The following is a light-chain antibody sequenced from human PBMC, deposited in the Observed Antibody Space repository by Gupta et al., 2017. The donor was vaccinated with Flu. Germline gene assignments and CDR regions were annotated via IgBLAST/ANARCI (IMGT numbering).Light chain of an antibody. Sequence: SLGESATINCKSSQSVWDTSNNKNSLAWYQQKPGQPPKLLIYWASTRQSGVPERFSGSGSGTDFTLSISSLQAGDVAIYYCQQYHSTPQTFGHGTKVEIK. J-gene: IGKJ1*01. V-gene: IGKV4-1*01. CDR1: QSVWDTSNNKNS. CDR3: QQYHSTPQT. CDR2: WAS.